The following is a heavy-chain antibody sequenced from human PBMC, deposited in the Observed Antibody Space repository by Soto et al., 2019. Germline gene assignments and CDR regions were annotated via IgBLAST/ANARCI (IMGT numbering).Heavy chain of an antibody. J-gene: IGHJ3*02. Sequence: PGGSLRLSCAASGFTFSSYGMHWVRQAPGKGLEWVAVISYDGSNKYYADSVKGRFTISRDNAKNSLYLQMNSLRAEDTALYYCAKARIPITPRDAFDIWGQGTMVTVSS. D-gene: IGHD5-12*01. V-gene: IGHV3-30*18. CDR3: AKARIPITPRDAFDI. CDR1: GFTFSSYG. CDR2: ISYDGSNK.